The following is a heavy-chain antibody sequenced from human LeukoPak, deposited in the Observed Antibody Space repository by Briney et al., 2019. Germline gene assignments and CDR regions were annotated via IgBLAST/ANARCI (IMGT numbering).Heavy chain of an antibody. CDR3: AELGITMIGGV. D-gene: IGHD3-10*02. Sequence: GGSLRLSRAASGFMFSDYYMSWIRQAPGKGLEWVSYISGSGRTIYYADSVKGRFTISRDNAKKSLYVQMNSLRAEDTAVYYCAELGITMIGGVWGKGTTVTISS. CDR1: GFMFSDYY. J-gene: IGHJ6*04. CDR2: ISGSGRTI. V-gene: IGHV3-11*04.